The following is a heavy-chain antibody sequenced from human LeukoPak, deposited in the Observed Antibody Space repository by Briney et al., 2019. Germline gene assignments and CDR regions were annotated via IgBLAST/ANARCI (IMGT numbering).Heavy chain of an antibody. D-gene: IGHD3-22*01. CDR1: GYSLSSGCY. CDR2: IYHSGST. J-gene: IGHJ4*02. V-gene: IGHV4-38-2*01. CDR3: ASVDSSGYYYSNGPFDY. Sequence: SETLSLTCAVSGYSLSSGCYWGWIRQPPGKGLEWIGSIYHSGSTYYNPSLKSRVTISVDTSKNQFSLKLSSVTAADTAVYYCASVDSSGYYYSNGPFDYWGQGTLVTVSS.